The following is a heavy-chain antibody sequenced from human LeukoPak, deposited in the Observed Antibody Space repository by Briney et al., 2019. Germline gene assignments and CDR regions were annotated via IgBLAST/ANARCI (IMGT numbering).Heavy chain of an antibody. J-gene: IGHJ3*02. V-gene: IGHV4-38-2*02. CDR2: IHHSGST. CDR3: AREGYGSGPPPNACDI. D-gene: IGHD3-10*01. CDR1: GYSLSSGSGYY. Sequence: SETLSLTCTVSGYSLSSGSGYYWGWIRQPPGKGLEWIGSIHHSGSTYNNPSPKSRVTISVDTSKTQFSLRLSSVTAADTAVYYCAREGYGSGPPPNACDIWGQGTMVTVSS.